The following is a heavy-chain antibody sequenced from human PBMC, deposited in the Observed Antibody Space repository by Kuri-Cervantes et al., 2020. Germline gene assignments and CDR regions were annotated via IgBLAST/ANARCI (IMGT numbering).Heavy chain of an antibody. J-gene: IGHJ4*02. CDR1: GFTFSDYY. CDR3: AREMGNWGYFDY. CDR2: ISSSGSTI. Sequence: LSLTCAASGFTFSDYYMSWIRQAPGKGLEWVSYISSSGSTIYYADSVKGRFTISRDNAKNSLYLQMNSLRAEDTAVYYCAREMGNWGYFDYWGQGTLVTVSS. D-gene: IGHD7-27*01. V-gene: IGHV3-11*04.